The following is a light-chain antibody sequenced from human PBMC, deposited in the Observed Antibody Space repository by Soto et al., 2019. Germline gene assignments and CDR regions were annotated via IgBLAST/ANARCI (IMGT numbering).Light chain of an antibody. J-gene: IGKJ4*01. Sequence: DIQMTQSPSSLSASVGDRVTITCQASQDISNYLNWYQHKPGKAPKLLIYDASNLETGVPSRFSGGGSGSHFTFSITSLQPEDIATYYCQQYDNFPLTFGGGTKVEIK. CDR1: QDISNY. V-gene: IGKV1-33*01. CDR3: QQYDNFPLT. CDR2: DAS.